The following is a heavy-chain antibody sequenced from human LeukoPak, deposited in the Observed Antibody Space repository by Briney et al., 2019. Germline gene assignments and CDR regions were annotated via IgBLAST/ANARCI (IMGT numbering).Heavy chain of an antibody. CDR3: ASEGYSSSWLYY. V-gene: IGHV3-21*01. CDR1: GFTFRDYN. J-gene: IGHJ4*02. Sequence: GGSLRLSCAASGFTFRDYNINWVRQAPGKGLEWVSSISSSSSYIYYADSVKGRFTISRDNAKNSLYLQMNSLRAEDTAVYYCASEGYSSSWLYYWGQGTLVTVSS. D-gene: IGHD6-13*01. CDR2: ISSSSSYI.